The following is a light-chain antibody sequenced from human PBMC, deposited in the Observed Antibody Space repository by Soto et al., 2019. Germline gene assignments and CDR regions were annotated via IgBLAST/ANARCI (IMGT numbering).Light chain of an antibody. CDR2: GTS. V-gene: IGKV3-20*01. CDR3: QQYGSSPWT. Sequence: DIVLTQSPGTLSLSPGERATLSCRASQSVSSSYLAWHQQKVGQAPGLLIYGTSSRATGIPDRFSGSGSGTDFTLTINRLEPEDFAVYYCQQYGSSPWTFGQGTKVEIK. CDR1: QSVSSSY. J-gene: IGKJ1*01.